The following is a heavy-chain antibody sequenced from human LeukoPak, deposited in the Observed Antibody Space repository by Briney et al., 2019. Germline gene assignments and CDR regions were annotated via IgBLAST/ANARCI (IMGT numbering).Heavy chain of an antibody. V-gene: IGHV3-48*04. CDR1: GFTFSSQT. D-gene: IGHD2-2*01. CDR3: ARNLPAADY. Sequence: GGSLRLSCTASGFTFSSQTMNWVCQAPGKGLEWVSYISSTSSVIYYADSVKGRFTISRDNAKSSLYLQMNSLRAEDTAVYYCARNLPAADYWGQGTLVTVSS. CDR2: ISSTSSVI. J-gene: IGHJ4*02.